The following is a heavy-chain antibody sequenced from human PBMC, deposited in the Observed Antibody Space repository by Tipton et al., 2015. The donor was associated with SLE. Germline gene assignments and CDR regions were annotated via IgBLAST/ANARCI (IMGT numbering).Heavy chain of an antibody. CDR3: VVTVPKGMDV. Sequence: TLSLTCTVSGGSISSCYWSWIRQPPGKGLEWIGEINHSGSTNYNPSLKSRVTISVDTSKNQFSLKLSSVTAADTAVYYCVVTVPKGMDVWGQGTTVTVSS. CDR2: INHSGST. V-gene: IGHV4-34*01. J-gene: IGHJ6*02. D-gene: IGHD4-17*01. CDR1: GGSISSCY.